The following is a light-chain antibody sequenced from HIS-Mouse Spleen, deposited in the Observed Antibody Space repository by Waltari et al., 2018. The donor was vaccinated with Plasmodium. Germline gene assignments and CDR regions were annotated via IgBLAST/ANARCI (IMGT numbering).Light chain of an antibody. J-gene: IGLJ2*01. V-gene: IGLV2-8*01. CDR2: EVS. Sequence: QSALTQPPSASGSPGQTVPISCTGTSSHVGGYSFVPWYQQHPGKAPKLMIYEVSKRHSGVPVLFSGSKSGNTASLTVSGRQAGDEADYYCSSYAGSNNLVFGGGTKLTVL. CDR1: SSHVGGYSF. CDR3: SSYAGSNNLV.